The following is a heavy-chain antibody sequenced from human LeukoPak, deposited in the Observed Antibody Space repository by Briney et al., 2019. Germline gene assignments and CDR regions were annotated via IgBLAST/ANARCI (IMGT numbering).Heavy chain of an antibody. Sequence: GGSLRLSCEVSGFTFSNYWMSWVRQAPGKGLEWVSAISGSGDNTFYAESVKGRFTNSRDNSKNTVYLQMNSLSAEDTAVYYCAKDLLRFLEWFTNFDSWGQGTLVTVSS. CDR2: ISGSGDNT. J-gene: IGHJ4*02. D-gene: IGHD3-3*01. CDR1: GFTFSNYW. V-gene: IGHV3-23*01. CDR3: AKDLLRFLEWFTNFDS.